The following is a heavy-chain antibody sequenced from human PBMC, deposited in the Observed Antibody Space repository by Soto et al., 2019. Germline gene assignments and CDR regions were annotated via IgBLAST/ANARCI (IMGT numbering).Heavy chain of an antibody. Sequence: EVQLLESGGGLVQPGGSLRLSCAASGFTFNNYAMTWVRQAPGKGLEWVSAISGGGDNTSYADSVKGRFTVSRDGSKNTLYLQMSSLRAEDTAVYYCAKGRGGSGSLTPRVDFWGQGTLGTVSS. CDR2: ISGGGDNT. D-gene: IGHD3-10*01. V-gene: IGHV3-23*01. J-gene: IGHJ4*02. CDR1: GFTFNNYA. CDR3: AKGRGGSGSLTPRVDF.